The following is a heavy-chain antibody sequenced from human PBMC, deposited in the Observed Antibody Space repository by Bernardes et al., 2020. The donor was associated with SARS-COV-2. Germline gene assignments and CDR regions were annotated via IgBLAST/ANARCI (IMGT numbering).Heavy chain of an antibody. CDR2: ISGHNGIT. J-gene: IGHJ4*02. CDR1: GYTFTTYT. CDR3: ATDQGGYGVLGY. V-gene: IGHV1-18*01. Sequence: ASVKVSCKASGYTFTTYTINWVRQAPGQGLEWMGWISGHNGITNFAPKFQGRVTMTTDTSTSTAYMELRSLRSDDTAVYYCATDQGGYGVLGYWGQGTLVTVSS. D-gene: IGHD5-12*01.